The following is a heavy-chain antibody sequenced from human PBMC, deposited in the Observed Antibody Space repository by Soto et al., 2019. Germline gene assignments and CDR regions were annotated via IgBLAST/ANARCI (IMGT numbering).Heavy chain of an antibody. CDR1: GFTFSNHG. CDR2: ISHDGRED. D-gene: IGHD2-21*02. J-gene: IGHJ4*02. Sequence: QVQLVESGGGVVQPGRSLRLSCAASGFTFSNHGMHWVRQAPGKGQEWVSVISHDGREDYYAESVRGRFTISRDNSKNTLYLQMNSLRPEDTAVYYCTKDRSPGCGGDCHFAYWGQGSLGSVSS. V-gene: IGHV3-30*18. CDR3: TKDRSPGCGGDCHFAY.